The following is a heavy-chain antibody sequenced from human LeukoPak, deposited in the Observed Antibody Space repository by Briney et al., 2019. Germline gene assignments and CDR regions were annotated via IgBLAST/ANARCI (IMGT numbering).Heavy chain of an antibody. V-gene: IGHV3-53*01. CDR3: ARDVRGYSYGYYYYYYGMDV. CDR2: IYSGGST. Sequence: PGGSLRLSCAASGFTVSSNYMSWVRQAPGKGLEWVSVIYSGGSTYYADSVKGRFTISRDNSKNTLYLQMNSLSAEDTAVYYCARDVRGYSYGYYYYYYGMDVWGQGTTVTVSS. D-gene: IGHD5-18*01. J-gene: IGHJ6*02. CDR1: GFTVSSNY.